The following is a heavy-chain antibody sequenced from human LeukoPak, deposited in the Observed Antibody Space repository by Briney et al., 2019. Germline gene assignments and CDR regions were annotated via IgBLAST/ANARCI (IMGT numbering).Heavy chain of an antibody. V-gene: IGHV3-7*03. Sequence: GGSSKLPCAASGLTFIGLCMTWVRKAPGKGLEGVADIKQDGSDKYYAGSVKGRFTISRDNAKNSLYLQMNSLRAEDTAVYFCARYNSAWKTDDYWGQGTLVTVSS. CDR1: GLTFIGLC. D-gene: IGHD6-19*01. CDR2: IKQDGSDK. J-gene: IGHJ4*02. CDR3: ARYNSAWKTDDY.